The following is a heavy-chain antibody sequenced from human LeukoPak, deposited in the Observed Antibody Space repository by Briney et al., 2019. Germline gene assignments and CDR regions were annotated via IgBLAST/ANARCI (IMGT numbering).Heavy chain of an antibody. J-gene: IGHJ5*02. CDR2: INHSGST. CDR3: ARGTGNRWFDP. V-gene: IGHV4-34*01. CDR1: GGSLSGYY. Sequence: SEALSLTCAVYGGSLSGYYWSWIRQPPGKGLEWIGEINHSGSTNYNPSLKSRVTISVDTSKNQFSLKLSSVTAADTAVYYCARGTGNRWFDPWGQGTLVTVSS. D-gene: IGHD1-14*01.